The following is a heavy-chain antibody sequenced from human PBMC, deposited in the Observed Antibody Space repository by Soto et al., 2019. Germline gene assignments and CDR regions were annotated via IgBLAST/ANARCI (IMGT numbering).Heavy chain of an antibody. CDR1: GGSISSSNW. CDR2: IYHSGST. Sequence: QVQLQESGPGLVKPSGTLSLTCAVSGGSISSSNWWSWVRQPPGKGLEWIGEIYHSGSTNCNPSLKSRVNVSVDKSQTQFSLKLSSVPAADTAVYYCARVVGGYYYGMDVWGQGTTVTVSS. V-gene: IGHV4-4*02. CDR3: ARVVGGYYYGMDV. J-gene: IGHJ6*02. D-gene: IGHD2-2*01.